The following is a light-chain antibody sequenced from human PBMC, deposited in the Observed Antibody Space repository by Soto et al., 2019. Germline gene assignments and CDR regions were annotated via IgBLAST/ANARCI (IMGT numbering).Light chain of an antibody. CDR2: GAS. Sequence: EIVMTQSPATLSVSPGERATLSCRASQSVGSNLAWYQQKPGQAPRLLMYGASTRATGIPARFSGSGSGAEFTLTISSLQSEDVAVYYCQQYNNLPPWTFGQGTKVEIK. CDR1: QSVGSN. V-gene: IGKV3-15*01. CDR3: QQYNNLPPWT. J-gene: IGKJ1*01.